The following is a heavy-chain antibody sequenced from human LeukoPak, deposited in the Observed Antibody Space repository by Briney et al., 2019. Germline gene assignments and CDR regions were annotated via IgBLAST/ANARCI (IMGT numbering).Heavy chain of an antibody. CDR2: ISGSGGST. J-gene: IGHJ4*02. V-gene: IGHV3-23*01. Sequence: GGSLRLSCAASGFTFSSYAMSWVRQAPGKGLEWVSAISGSGGSTYYADSAKGRFTISRDNSKNTLYLQMNSLRAEDTAVYYCARSITMVRGVSDGNFDYWGQGTLVTVSS. CDR3: ARSITMVRGVSDGNFDY. D-gene: IGHD3-10*01. CDR1: GFTFSSYA.